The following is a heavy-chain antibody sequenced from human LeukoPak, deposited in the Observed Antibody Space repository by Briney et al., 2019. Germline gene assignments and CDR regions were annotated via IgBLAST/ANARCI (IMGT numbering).Heavy chain of an antibody. CDR2: IGTAGNT. D-gene: IGHD6-19*01. CDR1: GFTFSSHD. J-gene: IGHJ4*02. CDR3: ARSKSYSSGWTDFDC. V-gene: IGHV3-13*01. Sequence: PGGSLRLSCAASGFTFSSHDMHWVRQPTGKGLEWVSVIGTAGNTYYVDSVKGRFTISRENAKNSLYLQMDNLRAEDTAVYYCARSKSYSSGWTDFDCWGQGTLVTVSS.